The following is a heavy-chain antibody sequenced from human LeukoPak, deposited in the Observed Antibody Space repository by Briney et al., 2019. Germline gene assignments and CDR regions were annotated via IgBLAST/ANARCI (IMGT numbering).Heavy chain of an antibody. Sequence: ASVKVSCKASGYTFTSYGISWVRQAPGQGLEWMGWISAYNGNTNYAQKLQGRVTITADESTSTAYMELSSLRSEDTAVYYCARVRGGYSYGALYYYYGMDVWGQGTTVTVSS. CDR2: ISAYNGNT. CDR1: GYTFTSYG. CDR3: ARVRGGYSYGALYYYYGMDV. V-gene: IGHV1-18*01. D-gene: IGHD5-18*01. J-gene: IGHJ6*02.